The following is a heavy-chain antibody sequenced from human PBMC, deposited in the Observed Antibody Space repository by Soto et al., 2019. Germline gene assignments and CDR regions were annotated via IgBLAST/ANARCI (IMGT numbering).Heavy chain of an antibody. CDR3: AILRDDFWSGYYYAY. J-gene: IGHJ4*02. CDR2: IIGSGGST. CDR1: GFTFSSYA. D-gene: IGHD3-3*01. Sequence: PGGSLRLSCAASGFTFSSYAMSWVRQAPGKGLEWVSAIIGSGGSTYYADSVKGRFTISRDNSKNTLYLQMNSLRAEDTAVYYCAILRDDFWSGYYYAYWGQGTLVTVSS. V-gene: IGHV3-23*01.